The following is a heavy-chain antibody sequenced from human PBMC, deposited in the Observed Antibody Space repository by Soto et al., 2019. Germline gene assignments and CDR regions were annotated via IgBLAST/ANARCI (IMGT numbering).Heavy chain of an antibody. D-gene: IGHD3-10*01. CDR2: IWYDGSNK. CDR3: ARGTFGELPEYTRY. J-gene: IGHJ4*02. V-gene: IGHV3-33*01. CDR1: GFTFSSYG. Sequence: GGSLRLSCAASGFTFSSYGMHWVRQAPGKGLEWVAVIWYDGSNKYYADSVKGRFTISRDNSKNTLYLQMNSLRAEDTAVYYCARGTFGELPEYTRYWGQGTLVTVSS.